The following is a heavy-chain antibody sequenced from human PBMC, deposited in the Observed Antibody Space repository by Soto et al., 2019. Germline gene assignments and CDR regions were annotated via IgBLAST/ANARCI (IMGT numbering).Heavy chain of an antibody. Sequence: ASVKVSCKASGYTFIAYYIHWVRQAPGQRLEWMGWINPNSGATNYAQKFQGRVTMTRDTSINTAYMDLSSLRFDDTAVYYCARDDYGGNSGVLVDSWGHGTRVTVSS. D-gene: IGHD4-17*01. CDR1: GYTFIAYY. CDR3: ARDDYGGNSGVLVDS. CDR2: INPNSGAT. J-gene: IGHJ5*01. V-gene: IGHV1-2*02.